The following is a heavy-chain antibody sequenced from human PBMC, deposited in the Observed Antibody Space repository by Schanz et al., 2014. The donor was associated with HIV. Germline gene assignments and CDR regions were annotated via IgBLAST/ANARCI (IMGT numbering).Heavy chain of an antibody. CDR3: VGHGSSSS. CDR2: IRGGAGGT. J-gene: IGHJ5*02. Sequence: EVQLVESGGGLVKPGGSLRLSCAASRFTFSVYAMNWVRQAPGKGLEWVSDIRGGAGGTYYADSVKGRFTISRDNSKSTLYLQMNRLRAEDTAVYYCVGHGSSSSWGLGTLVTVSS. CDR1: RFTFSVYA. D-gene: IGHD6-6*01. V-gene: IGHV3-23*04.